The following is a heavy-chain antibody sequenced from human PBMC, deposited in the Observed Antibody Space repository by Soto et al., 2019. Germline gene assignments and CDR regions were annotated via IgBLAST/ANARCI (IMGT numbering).Heavy chain of an antibody. J-gene: IGHJ4*01. CDR1: GDSVSSNSVG. D-gene: IGHD1-26*01. CDR3: ARGEQYSGRIFDY. V-gene: IGHV6-1*01. CDR2: TYYRSKWYY. Sequence: SQTLSLTCVITGDSVSSNSVGWSWVRQSPSRGLEWLGRTYYRSKWYYEYAVSVRARITINPDTSKNQYSLQLNSVTPEDTAVYFCARGEQYSGRIFDYWGQGPLVTVSS.